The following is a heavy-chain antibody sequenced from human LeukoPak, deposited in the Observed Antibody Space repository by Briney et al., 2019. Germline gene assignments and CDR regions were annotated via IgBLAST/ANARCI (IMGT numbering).Heavy chain of an antibody. V-gene: IGHV4-31*03. J-gene: IGHJ6*02. Sequence: SETLSLTCTVSGGSISSGGYYWSWIRQHPGKGLEWIGYIYYSGSTYYNPSLKSRVTISVDTSKNQFSLKLSSVTAADTAVYYCARDSIVVVPAAIGVRYYYYGMDVWGQGTTVTVSS. CDR3: ARDSIVVVPAAIGVRYYYYGMDV. CDR2: IYYSGST. D-gene: IGHD2-2*01. CDR1: GGSISSGGYY.